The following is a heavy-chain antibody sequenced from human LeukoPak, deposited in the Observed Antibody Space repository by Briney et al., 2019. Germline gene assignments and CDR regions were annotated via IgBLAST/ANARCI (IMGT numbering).Heavy chain of an antibody. CDR3: ARTGVILAP. CDR2: IYHSGST. D-gene: IGHD3-16*02. V-gene: IGHV4-38-2*02. Sequence: PSETLSLTCTVSGYSISSGYYWGWIRQPPGKGLEWIGSIYHSGSTYYNPSLKSRVTISVDTSKNQFSLKLSSVTAADTAVYYCARTGVILAPWGQGTLVTVSS. J-gene: IGHJ5*02. CDR1: GYSISSGYY.